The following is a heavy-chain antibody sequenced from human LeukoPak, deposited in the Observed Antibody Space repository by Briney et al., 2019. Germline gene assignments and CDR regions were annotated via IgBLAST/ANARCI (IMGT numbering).Heavy chain of an antibody. Sequence: SETLSFTCTVSGGSISSYYWSWIRQPPGKGLEWIGYIYYSGSTNYNPSLKSRVTISVDTSKNQFSLKLSSVTAADTAVYYCARVYDSSGYYPYYYYGMDVWGQGTTVTVSS. J-gene: IGHJ6*02. V-gene: IGHV4-59*08. CDR1: GGSISSYY. CDR2: IYYSGST. D-gene: IGHD3-22*01. CDR3: ARVYDSSGYYPYYYYGMDV.